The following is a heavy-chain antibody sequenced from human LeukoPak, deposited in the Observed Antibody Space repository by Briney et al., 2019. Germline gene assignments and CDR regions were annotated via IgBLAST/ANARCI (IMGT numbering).Heavy chain of an antibody. Sequence: SETLSLTCTVSGGSISSYYWSWIRQPPGKGLEWLGDIYYSGSTNYNPSLKSRVTISVDTSKNQFSLRLSSVTAADTAVYYSARLASGSYGPLTPFDYWGQGTLVTVSS. V-gene: IGHV4-59*08. J-gene: IGHJ4*02. CDR2: IYYSGST. CDR1: GGSISSYY. D-gene: IGHD1-26*01. CDR3: ARLASGSYGPLTPFDY.